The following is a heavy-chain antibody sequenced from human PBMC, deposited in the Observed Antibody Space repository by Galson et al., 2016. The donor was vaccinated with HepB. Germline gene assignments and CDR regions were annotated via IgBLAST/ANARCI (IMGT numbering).Heavy chain of an antibody. V-gene: IGHV4-4*02. CDR2: IYHSGST. J-gene: IGHJ4*02. Sequence: ETLSLTCAVSGGSIFSGTSWNWVRQPPGKGLEWIGEIYHSGSTNYNPSLKSRVTLSVDKSKHQFSLKLSSVTAADTALNYCARGGNWVFDDWGQGTLVSVSS. D-gene: IGHD7-27*01. CDR3: ARGGNWVFDD. CDR1: GGSIFSGTS.